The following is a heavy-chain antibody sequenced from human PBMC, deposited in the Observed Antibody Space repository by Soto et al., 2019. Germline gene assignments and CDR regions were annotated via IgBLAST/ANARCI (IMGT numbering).Heavy chain of an antibody. Sequence: QLQLQESGPGLVKPSETLSLICNVSGGSVGSIVHYWGWIRQAPGKGLEWIVSSYYSAGSYYNPSLKTRVTTSMDASTNQFSLTMTSVTAADTAVYYCARHTSRGYSSSWFFDDWGQGTLVTVSS. V-gene: IGHV4-39*01. CDR2: SYYSAGS. CDR1: GGSVGSIVHY. J-gene: IGHJ4*02. D-gene: IGHD2-2*01. CDR3: ARHTSRGYSSSWFFDD.